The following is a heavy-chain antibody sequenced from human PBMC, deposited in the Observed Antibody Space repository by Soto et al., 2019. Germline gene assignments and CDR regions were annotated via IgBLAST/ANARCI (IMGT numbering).Heavy chain of an antibody. J-gene: IGHJ6*02. CDR2: ISGGGGST. CDR1: GFTFSSYA. D-gene: IGHD4-17*01. Sequence: GGSLRLSCAASGFTFSSYAMTWVRQAPGKGLEWVSGISGGGGSTYYADSVKGRFTISRDNSKNTLFLQMNSLRAEDTAVYYSSKDRPTVHYHYGMDVWCQGTTVTVPS. CDR3: SKDRPTVHYHYGMDV. V-gene: IGHV3-23*01.